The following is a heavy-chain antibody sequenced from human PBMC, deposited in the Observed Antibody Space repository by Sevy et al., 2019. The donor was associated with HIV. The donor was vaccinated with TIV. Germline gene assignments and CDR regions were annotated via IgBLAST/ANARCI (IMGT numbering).Heavy chain of an antibody. J-gene: IGHJ6*03. CDR1: GFSFDSYG. V-gene: IGHV3-23*01. CDR2: ISGSGTRT. D-gene: IGHD3-22*01. CDR3: AKGGGGHYDPDEIAYYFYYYNMDV. Sequence: GGSLRLSCAVSGFSFDSYGMTWVRQAPGKGLEWVSAISGSGTRTYYADSVKGRFIISRDNSKNTLDLQMNSLRAEDTDSYYGAKGGGGHYDPDEIAYYFYYYNMDVWGKGTTVTVSS.